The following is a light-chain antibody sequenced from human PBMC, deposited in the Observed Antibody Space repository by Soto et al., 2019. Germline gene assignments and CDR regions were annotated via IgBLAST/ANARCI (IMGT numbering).Light chain of an antibody. CDR1: QSVSNKY. V-gene: IGKV3-20*01. CDR2: GAS. Sequence: ETVLTKSPGTLSLSPGESATLSCRASQSVSNKYLFWYQQKPGQAPRLLIHGASSRATGIPDRFSGSGSGTDFTLTINRLEHADSAVYYCQQCGSSPYTFGQGTKLEI. CDR3: QQCGSSPYT. J-gene: IGKJ2*01.